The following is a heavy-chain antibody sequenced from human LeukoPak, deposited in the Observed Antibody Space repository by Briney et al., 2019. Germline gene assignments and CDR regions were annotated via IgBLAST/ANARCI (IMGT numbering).Heavy chain of an antibody. J-gene: IGHJ4*02. Sequence: GRSLRLSCSASGFTFSSYGMHWVRQAPGKGLEWVAVISYDGSNKYYADSVKGRFTISRDNSKNTLYLQMNSLRAEDTAVYYCARDRAPWFGESIDYWGQGTLVTVSS. CDR1: GFTFSSYG. V-gene: IGHV3-30*19. D-gene: IGHD3-10*01. CDR2: ISYDGSNK. CDR3: ARDRAPWFGESIDY.